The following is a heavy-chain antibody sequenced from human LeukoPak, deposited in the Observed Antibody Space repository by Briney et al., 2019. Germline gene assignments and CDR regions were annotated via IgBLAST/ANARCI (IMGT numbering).Heavy chain of an antibody. D-gene: IGHD3-10*01. Sequence: GASVKVSCTASGYNFFTYGITWVRQAPGQGLEWMGWISPHNGNANYAQKFQDRAIMTTDTSTNTAYMELRSLRSDDTAVYYCARDRHYYGSGSYYYFDYWGQGTLVTVSS. CDR1: GYNFFTYG. CDR3: ARDRHYYGSGSYYYFDY. V-gene: IGHV1-18*01. J-gene: IGHJ4*02. CDR2: ISPHNGNA.